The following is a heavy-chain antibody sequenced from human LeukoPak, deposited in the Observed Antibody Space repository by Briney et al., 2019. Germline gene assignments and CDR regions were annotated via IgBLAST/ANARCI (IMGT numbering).Heavy chain of an antibody. J-gene: IGHJ4*02. V-gene: IGHV3-30*02. Sequence: PGGSLRLSCAASGFTFSSYWMSWVRQAPGKGLEWVAFIRYDGSNKYYADSVKGRFTISRDNSKNTLYLQMNSLRAEDTAVYYCAKGRGYRDWIGYWGQGTLVTVSS. CDR1: GFTFSSYW. D-gene: IGHD5-12*01. CDR3: AKGRGYRDWIGY. CDR2: IRYDGSNK.